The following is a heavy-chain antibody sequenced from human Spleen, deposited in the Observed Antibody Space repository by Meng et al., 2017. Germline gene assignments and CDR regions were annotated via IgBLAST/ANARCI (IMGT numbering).Heavy chain of an antibody. J-gene: IGHJ4*02. CDR3: ARAPSDGGNIDY. CDR2: IYYSGST. Sequence: QVQLQESGPGLVKASQTLSLTCTVSGGSINSGDYYWSWIRQPPGKGLEWIGYIYYSGSTYYNPSLKSRLTISVDTSKNQFSLKLTSVTAADTALYYCARAPSDGGNIDYWGQGTLVTVSS. V-gene: IGHV4-30-4*01. CDR1: GGSINSGDYY. D-gene: IGHD4-23*01.